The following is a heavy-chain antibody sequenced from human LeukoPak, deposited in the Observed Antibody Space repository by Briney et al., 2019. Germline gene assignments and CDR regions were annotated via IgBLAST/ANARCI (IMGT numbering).Heavy chain of an antibody. CDR3: ARELYCSGGSCYSFLDY. J-gene: IGHJ4*02. CDR2: IYYSGST. Sequence: SETLSLTCTVSGGSISSYYWSWIRQPPGKGLEWIRYIYYSGSTNYNPSLKSRVTISVDTSKNQFSLKLSSVTAADTAVYYCARELYCSGGSCYSFLDYWGQGTLVTVSS. D-gene: IGHD2-15*01. CDR1: GGSISSYY. V-gene: IGHV4-59*01.